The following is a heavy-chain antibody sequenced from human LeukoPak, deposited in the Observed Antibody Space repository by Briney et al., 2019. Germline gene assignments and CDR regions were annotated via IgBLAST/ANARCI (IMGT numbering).Heavy chain of an antibody. D-gene: IGHD3-3*01. CDR1: GGSISSSSYY. J-gene: IGHJ4*02. V-gene: IGHV4-39*07. Sequence: PSETLSLTCTVSGGSISSSSYYWGWIRQPPGTGLEWIGSIYYSGSTYYNPSLKSRVTISVDTSKNQFSLKLSSVTAADTAVYYCAREDFWSGYGVDYWGQGTLVTVSS. CDR2: IYYSGST. CDR3: AREDFWSGYGVDY.